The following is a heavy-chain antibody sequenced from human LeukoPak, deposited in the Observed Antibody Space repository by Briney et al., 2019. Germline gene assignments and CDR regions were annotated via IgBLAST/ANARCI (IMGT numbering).Heavy chain of an antibody. CDR2: IYSGGNT. V-gene: IGHV4-4*07. Sequence: SETLSLTCSVSGGSISNYHWSWIRQSAGKGLEWLGRIYSGGNTDYNPSLKSRVTMSVDTSMRQISLQLNSVTAADTAVYYCARDSPYIVVVLGSPLMYMDVWGKGTTVTVSS. CDR1: GGSISNYH. CDR3: ARDSPYIVVVLGSPLMYMDV. J-gene: IGHJ6*03. D-gene: IGHD2-15*01.